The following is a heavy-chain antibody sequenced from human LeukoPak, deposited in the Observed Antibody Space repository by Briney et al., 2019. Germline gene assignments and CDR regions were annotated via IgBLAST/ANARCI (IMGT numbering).Heavy chain of an antibody. V-gene: IGHV3-15*01. J-gene: IGHJ4*02. CDR3: TTTPVGATTPFDY. CDR2: IKSKTDGGTT. CDR1: GFTFSNAW. D-gene: IGHD1-26*01. Sequence: PGGSLRLSCAASGFTFSNAWMSWVRQAPGKGLEWVGRIKSKTDGGTTDYAAPVKGRFTISRDDSKNTLYLQMNSLKTEDTAVYYCTTTPVGATTPFDYWGQGTLVTVSS.